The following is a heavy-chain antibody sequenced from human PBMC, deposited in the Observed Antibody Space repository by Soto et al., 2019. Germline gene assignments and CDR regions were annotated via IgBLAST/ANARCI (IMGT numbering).Heavy chain of an antibody. D-gene: IGHD5-12*01. J-gene: IGHJ6*03. V-gene: IGHV3-11*01. Sequence: PGGSLRLSCAASGFTFSDYYMSWIRQAPGKGLEWVSYISSSGSTIYYADSVKGRFTISRDNAKNSLYLQMNSLRAEDTAVYYCAREEWIVATIDSSMGYYYYMDVWGKGTTVTVSS. CDR2: ISSSGSTI. CDR3: AREEWIVATIDSSMGYYYYMDV. CDR1: GFTFSDYY.